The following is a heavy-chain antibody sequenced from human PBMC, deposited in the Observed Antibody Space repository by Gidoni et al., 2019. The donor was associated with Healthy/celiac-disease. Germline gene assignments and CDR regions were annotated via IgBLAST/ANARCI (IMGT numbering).Heavy chain of an antibody. CDR2: IFSNDEK. CDR1: GFSLSNARMG. Sequence: QVTLKESGPVLVKPTETLTLTCTVSGFSLSNARMGVSWIRQPPGKALEWLAHIFSNDEKSYSTSLKSRLTISKDTSKSQVVLTMTNMDPVDTATYYCARIAWYCSSTSCYTPLDYWGQGTLVTVSS. D-gene: IGHD2-2*02. V-gene: IGHV2-26*01. CDR3: ARIAWYCSSTSCYTPLDY. J-gene: IGHJ4*02.